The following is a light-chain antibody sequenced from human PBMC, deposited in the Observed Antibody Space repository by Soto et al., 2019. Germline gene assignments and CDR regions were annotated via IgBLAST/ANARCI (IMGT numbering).Light chain of an antibody. J-gene: IGLJ2*01. CDR2: DVS. Sequence: QSVLTQPASVSGSPGQSITISCTGTSSDVGGYNYVSWYQQHPGKAPKLMIYDVSNGPSGVSNRFSGPKSGNTASLTISGLQAEDEADYYCSSYTSSSTRVFGGGTKVTVL. CDR3: SSYTSSSTRV. CDR1: SSDVGGYNY. V-gene: IGLV2-14*01.